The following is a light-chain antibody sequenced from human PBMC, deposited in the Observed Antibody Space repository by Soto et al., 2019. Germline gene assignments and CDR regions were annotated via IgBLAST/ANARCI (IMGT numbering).Light chain of an antibody. Sequence: EIVMTQSPATLSVSPGERATLSCRAGQSISHNLAWYQQKPGQAPRLLIYGVSTRATGIPARFTGSGSGTEFTLTISSLQSEDFAVYYCQQYSNWPRTFGQGTKVEIK. CDR2: GVS. CDR3: QQYSNWPRT. V-gene: IGKV3-15*01. CDR1: QSISHN. J-gene: IGKJ1*01.